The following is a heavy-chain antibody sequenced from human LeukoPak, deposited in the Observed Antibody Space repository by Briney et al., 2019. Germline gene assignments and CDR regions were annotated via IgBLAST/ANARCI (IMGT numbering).Heavy chain of an antibody. J-gene: IGHJ4*02. V-gene: IGHV3-23*01. CDR1: GFTFSSYG. D-gene: IGHD3-22*01. CDR3: AKDSRGYQDYFDY. CDR2: ISGSGGST. Sequence: GGSLRLSCAASGFTFSSYGMSWVRQAPGKGLEWVSVISGSGGSTYYAASVKGRFTISRDNSKNTLYLQMNSLRAEDTAVYYCAKDSRGYQDYFDYWGQGTLVTVSS.